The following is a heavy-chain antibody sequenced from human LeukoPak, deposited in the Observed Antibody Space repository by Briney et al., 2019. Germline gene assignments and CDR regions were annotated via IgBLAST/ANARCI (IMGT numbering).Heavy chain of an antibody. CDR1: GGTFSSYA. CDR2: IIPILGIA. D-gene: IGHD3-3*02. CDR3: ARASSTQGYYYYYYVDV. V-gene: IGHV1-69*04. Sequence: SVKVSCKASGGTFSSYAISWVRQAPGQGLEWMGRIIPILGIANYAQKFQGRVTITTDESTSTAYMELSSLRSEDTAVYYCARASSTQGYYYYYYVDVWGKGTTVTVSS. J-gene: IGHJ6*03.